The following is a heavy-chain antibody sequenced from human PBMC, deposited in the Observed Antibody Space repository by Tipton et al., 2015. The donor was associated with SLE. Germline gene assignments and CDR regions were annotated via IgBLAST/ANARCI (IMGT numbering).Heavy chain of an antibody. CDR3: ARRIYFYDSSGFFDY. CDR2: IYYSGST. D-gene: IGHD3-22*01. CDR1: GGSISSSSYY. Sequence: TLSLTCTVSGGSISSSSYYWGWIRQPPGKGLEWIGSIYYSGSTYYNPSLKSRATISVDTSKNQFSLKLSSVTAADTAVYYCARRIYFYDSSGFFDYWGQGTLVTVSS. J-gene: IGHJ4*02. V-gene: IGHV4-39*01.